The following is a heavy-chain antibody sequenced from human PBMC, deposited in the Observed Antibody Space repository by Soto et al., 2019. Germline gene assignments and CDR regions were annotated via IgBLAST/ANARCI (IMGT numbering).Heavy chain of an antibody. V-gene: IGHV3-53*01. CDR3: ARSRMGATYFDY. Sequence: AGGSLRLSCAASGFTVSSNYMSWVRQAPGKGLEWVSVIYSGGSTYYADSVKGRFTISRDNSKNTLYLQMNSLRAEDTAVYYCARSRMGATYFDYWGQGTLVTVSS. CDR1: GFTVSSNY. J-gene: IGHJ4*02. D-gene: IGHD1-26*01. CDR2: IYSGGST.